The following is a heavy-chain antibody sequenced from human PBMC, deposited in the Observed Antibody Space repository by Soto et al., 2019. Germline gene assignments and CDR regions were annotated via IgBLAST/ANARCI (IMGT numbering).Heavy chain of an antibody. CDR3: ARGPSGDKVDS. J-gene: IGHJ4*02. CDR1: GGSISTVNYW. D-gene: IGHD3-10*01. Sequence: QVQLQESGPGLVKPSQTLSLTCTVSGGSISTVNYWWSWIRQSPDMGLEWIGHIYNGGSTYNNPSLESRGTMSVYPSKNPLSLTLSSVSAADTAVYYCARGPSGDKVDSWGQGTLVTVSS. V-gene: IGHV4-30-4*01. CDR2: IYNGGST.